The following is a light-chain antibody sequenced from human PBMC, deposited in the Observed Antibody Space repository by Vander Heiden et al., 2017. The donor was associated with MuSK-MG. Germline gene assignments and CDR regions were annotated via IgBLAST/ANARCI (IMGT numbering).Light chain of an antibody. J-gene: IGKJ3*01. Sequence: EIVLTQSPATLSLSPGERATLSCRASQSVSSYLAWYQQKPGQAPRLLIYDASNRATGIPARFSGSGYGTDFTLTISSREPEDFAVYYCQQRSNWRSFTFGHGTKVDIK. CDR2: DAS. CDR1: QSVSSY. CDR3: QQRSNWRSFT. V-gene: IGKV3-11*01.